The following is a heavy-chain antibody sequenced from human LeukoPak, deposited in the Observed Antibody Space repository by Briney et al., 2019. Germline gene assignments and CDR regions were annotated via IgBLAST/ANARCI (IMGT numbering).Heavy chain of an antibody. CDR1: GGSFSGYY. D-gene: IGHD3-22*01. CDR3: ARGLPHSSGYYAYYYYGVDV. V-gene: IGHV4-34*01. CDR2: INHSGST. Sequence: SETLSLTCAVYGGSFSGYYWSWIRQPPGKGLEWIGEINHSGSTNYNPSLKSRVTISVDTSKNQFSLKLSSVTAADTAVYYCARGLPHSSGYYAYYYYGVDVWGQGTTVTVSS. J-gene: IGHJ6*02.